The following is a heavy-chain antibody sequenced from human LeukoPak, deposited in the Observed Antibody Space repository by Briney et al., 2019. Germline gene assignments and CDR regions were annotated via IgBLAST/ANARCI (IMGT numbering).Heavy chain of an antibody. CDR1: GYTFTSYA. J-gene: IGHJ4*02. CDR2: INAGNGNT. CDR3: ARDALYEFGEFHFDY. Sequence: ASVKVSCKASGYTFTSYATHWVRQAPGQRLEWMGWINAGNGNTKYSQKFQGRVTITRDTSASTAYMELSSLRSEDTAVYYCARDALYEFGEFHFDYWGQGTLVTVSS. V-gene: IGHV1-3*01. D-gene: IGHD3-10*01.